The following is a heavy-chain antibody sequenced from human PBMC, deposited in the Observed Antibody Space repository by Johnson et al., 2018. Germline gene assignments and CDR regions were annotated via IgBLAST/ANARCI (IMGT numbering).Heavy chain of an antibody. V-gene: IGHV4-61*01. CDR3: ARHGSYSPFQH. J-gene: IGHJ1*01. CDR2: IYYSGST. D-gene: IGHD1-26*01. Sequence: QVQLQESGPGLVKXSETLSLTCTVSGGSVSSGSYYWSWIRQPPGKGLEWIGYIYYSGSTNYNPSLKSRVTISVDTSKNQFSLKLSSVTAADTAVYYCARHGSYSPFQHWGQGTLVTVSS. CDR1: GGSVSSGSYY.